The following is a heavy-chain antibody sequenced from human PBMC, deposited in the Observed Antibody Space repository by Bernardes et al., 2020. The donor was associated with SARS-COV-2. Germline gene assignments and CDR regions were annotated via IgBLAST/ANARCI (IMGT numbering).Heavy chain of an antibody. CDR3: ARDSDFSSGHDYFDY. Sequence: VGSLRLSCAASGFAFSDYAMAWVRQAPGKGLEWVAIISIDGIYKHYADSVKGRFTISRDTSKNTLFLLMNSLRADDTAVYYCARDSDFSSGHDYFDYWGQGTLVTVSS. CDR2: ISIDGIYK. J-gene: IGHJ4*02. D-gene: IGHD3-3*01. CDR1: GFAFSDYA. V-gene: IGHV3-30-3*01.